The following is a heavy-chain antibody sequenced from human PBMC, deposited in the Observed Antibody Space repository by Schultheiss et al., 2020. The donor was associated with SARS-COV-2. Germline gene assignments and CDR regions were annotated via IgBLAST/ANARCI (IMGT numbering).Heavy chain of an antibody. D-gene: IGHD5-18*01. Sequence: SGPTLVKPTQTLTLTCTFSGFSLSTSGVGAGWIRQPPGKALEWLALIYWDDDKRSSPSLKSRLTITKDTSKNQVVLTMTNMDPVDTATYYCARTDTAIVSDYWGQGTLVTVSS. CDR2: IYWDDDK. CDR1: GFSLSTSGVG. J-gene: IGHJ4*02. V-gene: IGHV2-5*02. CDR3: ARTDTAIVSDY.